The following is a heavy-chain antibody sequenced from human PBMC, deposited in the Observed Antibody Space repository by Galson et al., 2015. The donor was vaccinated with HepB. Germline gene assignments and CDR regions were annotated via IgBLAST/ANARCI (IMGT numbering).Heavy chain of an antibody. J-gene: IGHJ4*02. V-gene: IGHV3-74*01. CDR1: GSTSDSTG. CDR3: ARAYTMIVVAPDY. CDR2: INSDGSST. Sequence: SLRLSCAASGSTSDSTGISWVRQAPGKGLVWVSRINSDGSSTSYADSVKGRFTISRDNAKNTLYLQMNSLRAEDTAVYYCARAYTMIVVAPDYWGQGTLVTVSS. D-gene: IGHD3-22*01.